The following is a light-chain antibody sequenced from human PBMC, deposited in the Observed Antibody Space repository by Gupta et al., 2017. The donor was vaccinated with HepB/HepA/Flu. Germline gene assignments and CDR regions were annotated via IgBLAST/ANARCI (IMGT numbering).Light chain of an antibody. CDR1: SSNIGSNY. CDR3: ATWDDSLSGYV. Sequence: QSVLTQPPPASGTPGQRVTISSSGSSSNIGSNYVYWYHQFPGTAPKLLIYRNNQRPSGVPDRFSGSKSGTSASLAISGLRSDDEADYYCATWDDSLSGYVFGNGTNVTVL. V-gene: IGLV1-47*01. J-gene: IGLJ1*01. CDR2: RNN.